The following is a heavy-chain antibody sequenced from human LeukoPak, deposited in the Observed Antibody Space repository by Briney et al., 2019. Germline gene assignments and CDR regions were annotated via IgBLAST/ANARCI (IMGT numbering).Heavy chain of an antibody. D-gene: IGHD1-26*01. CDR1: GFTFDDYA. CDR2: ISWNSGSI. J-gene: IGHJ4*02. CDR3: AKDMTAGGVGATIDY. V-gene: IGHV3-9*03. Sequence: PGGSLRLSCAASGFTFDDYAMHWVRQAPGKGLEWVSGISWNSGSIGYADSVKGRFTISRDNAKDSLYLQMNSLRAEDMALYYCAKDMTAGGVGATIDYWGQGTLVTVSS.